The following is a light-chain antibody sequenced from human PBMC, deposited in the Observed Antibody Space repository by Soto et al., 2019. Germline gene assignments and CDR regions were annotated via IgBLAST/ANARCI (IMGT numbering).Light chain of an antibody. CDR3: QQTNIFPRT. V-gene: IGKV1-12*01. CDR1: EEISTW. J-gene: IGKJ1*01. CDR2: AAS. Sequence: DLQMSQSPPTLDASAGDRVIITFRASEEISTWLAWYQQKPGKAPNLLIYAASTLQGGVPSRFSGSGSGTDFTLTISSLQPEDFATYYCQQTNIFPRTFGQGTKVDI.